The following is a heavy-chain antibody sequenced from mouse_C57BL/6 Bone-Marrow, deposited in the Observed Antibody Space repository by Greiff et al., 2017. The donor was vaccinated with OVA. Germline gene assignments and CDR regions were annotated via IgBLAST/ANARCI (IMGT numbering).Heavy chain of an antibody. CDR3: ARSPSGNSAWCAY. Sequence: VQLQQSGPELVKPGASVKISCKASGYAFSSSWMNWVKQRPGKGLEWIGRIYPGDGDTNYNGKFKGKATLTADKSSSTAYMQLSSLTSEDSAVYFCARSPSGNSAWCAYWGQGTLVTVAA. D-gene: IGHD2-1*01. J-gene: IGHJ3*01. CDR1: GYAFSSSW. CDR2: IYPGDGDT. V-gene: IGHV1-82*01.